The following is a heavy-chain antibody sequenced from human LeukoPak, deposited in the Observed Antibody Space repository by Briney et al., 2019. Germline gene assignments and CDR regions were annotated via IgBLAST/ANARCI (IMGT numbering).Heavy chain of an antibody. Sequence: ASVKVSCKASGYAFNSYYIHWVRQAPGQGLEWMGIINPSGGSTGYAQRLQGRVTMTRDTSMYTLYMEVTSLRSEDTAVYYCARGGYCGGTSCYLDFWGQGTVVTVSS. D-gene: IGHD2-2*01. J-gene: IGHJ4*02. V-gene: IGHV1-46*02. CDR2: INPSGGST. CDR3: ARGGYCGGTSCYLDF. CDR1: GYAFNSYY.